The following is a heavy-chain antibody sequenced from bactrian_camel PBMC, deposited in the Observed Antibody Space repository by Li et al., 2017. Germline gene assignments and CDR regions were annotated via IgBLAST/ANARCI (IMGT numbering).Heavy chain of an antibody. V-gene: IGHV3S40*01. CDR1: GYRSRTYC. J-gene: IGHJ6*01. Sequence: DVQLVESGGGSVQAGGSLRLSCAASGYRSRTYCMGWFRQAPGKEREVVAAIYLGGDGTFYSDSVKGRFTISQDNAKNTVYLQMNSLKPEDTAMYYCAARGPYCYTKLSVRDFTYWGQGTQVTVS. CDR3: AARGPYCYTKLSVRDFTY. CDR2: IYLGGDGT. D-gene: IGHD2*01.